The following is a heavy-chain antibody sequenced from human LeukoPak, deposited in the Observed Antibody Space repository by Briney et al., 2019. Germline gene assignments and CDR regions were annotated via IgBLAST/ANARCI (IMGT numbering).Heavy chain of an antibody. CDR3: ARDLGYCSGGSCYSGNSPWFDP. V-gene: IGHV4-38-2*02. D-gene: IGHD2-15*01. CDR2: IYHSGST. J-gene: IGHJ5*02. CDR1: GGSFSGYY. Sequence: SETLSLTCAVYGGSFSGYYWGWIRQPPGKGLEWIGSIYHSGSTYYNPSLKSRVTISVDTSKNQFSLKLSSVTAADTAVYYCARDLGYCSGGSCYSGNSPWFDPWGQGTLVTVSS.